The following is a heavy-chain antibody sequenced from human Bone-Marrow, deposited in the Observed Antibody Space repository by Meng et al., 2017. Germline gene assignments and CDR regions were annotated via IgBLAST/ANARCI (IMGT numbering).Heavy chain of an antibody. J-gene: IGHJ4*02. CDR2: IYWDDDK. CDR3: ARRLADYPSTGYCDYFDY. D-gene: IGHD3-22*01. V-gene: IGHV2-5*02. CDR1: GFSLTTGGVG. Sequence: SGPTLVKPTQTLTLTCTFSGFSLTTGGVGVGWIRQPPGKALEWLAVIYWDDDKRYRPSLKSRLAITKDTSRNQVVLTMTNLDPVDTATYYCARRLADYPSTGYCDYFDYWGQGNLVTVSS.